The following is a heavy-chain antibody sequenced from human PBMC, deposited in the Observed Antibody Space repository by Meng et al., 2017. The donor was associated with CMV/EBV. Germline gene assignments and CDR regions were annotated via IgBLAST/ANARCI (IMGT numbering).Heavy chain of an antibody. CDR2: INSDGNST. D-gene: IGHD2-21*01. J-gene: IGHJ6*02. V-gene: IGHV3-74*01. CDR3: ARAQYCGGDCYSEGVDEYYYGMDV. Sequence: GGSLRLSCAASGFTFSSYWMHWVRQAPGKGLVWVSRINSDGNSTSYADSVKGRFTISRDNAKNTLYLQMNSLRAEDTAVYYCARAQYCGGDCYSEGVDEYYYGMDVWGQGTTVTVSS. CDR1: GFTFSSYW.